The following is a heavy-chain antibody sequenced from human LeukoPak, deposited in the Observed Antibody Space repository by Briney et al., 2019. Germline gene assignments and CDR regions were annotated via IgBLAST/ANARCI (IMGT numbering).Heavy chain of an antibody. V-gene: IGHV4-61*02. CDR1: GGSISSGSYY. CDR2: IYTSGST. CDR3: ARDNYYGSGSYYNGFDY. J-gene: IGHJ4*02. D-gene: IGHD3-10*01. Sequence: SETLSLTCTVSGGSISSGSYYWSWIRQPAGKGLEWIGRIYTSGSTNYNPSLKSRVTMSVDTSKNQFSLKLSSVTAADTAVYYCARDNYYGSGSYYNGFDYWGQGTLVTVSS.